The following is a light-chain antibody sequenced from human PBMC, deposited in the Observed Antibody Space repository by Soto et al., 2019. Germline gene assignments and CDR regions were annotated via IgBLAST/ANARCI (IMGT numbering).Light chain of an antibody. J-gene: IGKJ2*01. Sequence: DIQMTQSPSTLSASVGDRVTITCRASQSISSLLAWYQQKPGKAPNLLIYDVSNLESGVPSRFSCSGSGTEFTLTISSLQPDDFATYYCQEYTSFWYTFGQGTRLELK. CDR1: QSISSL. CDR3: QEYTSFWYT. V-gene: IGKV1-5*01. CDR2: DVS.